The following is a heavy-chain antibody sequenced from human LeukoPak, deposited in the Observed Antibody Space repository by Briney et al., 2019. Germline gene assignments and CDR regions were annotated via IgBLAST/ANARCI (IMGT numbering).Heavy chain of an antibody. Sequence: PSETLSLTCAVYGGSFSGYYWSWIRQPPGKGLEWIGEINHSGSTNYNPSLKSRVTISVDTSKNQFSLKLSSVTAADTAVYYCARTKWELPWGYWGQGTLVTVSS. J-gene: IGHJ4*02. V-gene: IGHV4-34*01. CDR1: GGSFSGYY. CDR3: ARTKWELPWGY. D-gene: IGHD1-26*01. CDR2: INHSGST.